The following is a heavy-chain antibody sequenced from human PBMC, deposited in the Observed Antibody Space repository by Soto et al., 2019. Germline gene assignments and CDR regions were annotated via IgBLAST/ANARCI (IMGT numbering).Heavy chain of an antibody. CDR3: ARDSNYDILTGYFPHYYYYYGMDV. V-gene: IGHV1-46*03. Sequence: ASVKVSCEASGYTFTSYYMHWVRQAPGQGLEWMGIINPSGGSTSYAQKFQGRVTMTRDTSTSTVYMELSSLRSEDTAVYYCARDSNYDILTGYFPHYYYYYGMDVWGQGTTVTVSS. CDR2: INPSGGST. J-gene: IGHJ6*02. D-gene: IGHD3-9*01. CDR1: GYTFTSYY.